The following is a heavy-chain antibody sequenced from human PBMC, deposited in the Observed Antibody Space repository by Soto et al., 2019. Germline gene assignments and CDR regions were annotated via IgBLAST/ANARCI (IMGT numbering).Heavy chain of an antibody. J-gene: IGHJ3*02. CDR1: GFSFSSHE. V-gene: IGHV3-48*03. D-gene: IGHD1-26*01. Sequence: PGGSLRLSCAASGFSFSSHEMNWVRQAPGKGLEWVSYISNGGGTTYYADSVKGRFTTSRDNAKNSLYLQMNSLRAEDTAVYFCVRERSGSYNDAFDIWGQGTMVTVSS. CDR3: VRERSGSYNDAFDI. CDR2: ISNGGGTT.